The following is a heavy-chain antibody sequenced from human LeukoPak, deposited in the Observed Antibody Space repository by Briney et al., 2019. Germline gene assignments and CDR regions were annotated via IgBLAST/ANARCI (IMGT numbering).Heavy chain of an antibody. J-gene: IGHJ4*02. CDR1: GFGFSNSP. D-gene: IGHD6-6*01. CDR2: ISSSSVYI. CDR3: ARGGAARPDF. V-gene: IGHV3-21*01. Sequence: GGSLRLSCVTSGFGFSNSPMNWVRQAPGKGLEWVSSISSSSVYIYYADSVKGRFTISRDNAKNSLYLQMNSLRVEDTAVYYCARGGAARPDFWGQGTLVTVSS.